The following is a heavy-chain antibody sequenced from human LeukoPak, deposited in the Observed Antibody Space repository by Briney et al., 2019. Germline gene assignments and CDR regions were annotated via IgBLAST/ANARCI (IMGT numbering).Heavy chain of an antibody. D-gene: IGHD3-10*01. CDR1: GFTFSSYA. CDR3: AKDRPPQQRRFGSYYGMDV. J-gene: IGHJ6*02. V-gene: IGHV3-23*01. CDR2: ISGSGGST. Sequence: PGGSLRLSCAASGFTFSSYAMSWVRQAPGKGLEWVSAISGSGGSTYYADSVKGRFTISRDNSKNTLYLQMNSLRAEDTAVYYCAKDRPPQQRRFGSYYGMDVWGQGTTVTVSS.